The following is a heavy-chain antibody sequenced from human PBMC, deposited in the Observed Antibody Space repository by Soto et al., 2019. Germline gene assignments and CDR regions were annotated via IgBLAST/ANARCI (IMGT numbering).Heavy chain of an antibody. Sequence: QVQLQESGPGLVKPSETLSLICTVSGGSISNHYWSWMRQPAGEGLEWIGRIHTSGSTNYNPSLKSRVTMSVDMSKNQSSLKLSSVTAADTAVYYCARDFGDYRVFDFWGQGTLVTVSS. CDR2: IHTSGST. CDR1: GGSISNHY. D-gene: IGHD4-17*01. J-gene: IGHJ4*02. CDR3: ARDFGDYRVFDF. V-gene: IGHV4-4*07.